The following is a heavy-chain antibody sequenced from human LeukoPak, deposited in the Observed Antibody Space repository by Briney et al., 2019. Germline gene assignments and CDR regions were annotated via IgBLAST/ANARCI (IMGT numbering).Heavy chain of an antibody. J-gene: IGHJ5*02. V-gene: IGHV3-74*01. Sequence: GGSLRLSCAASGFTFSSYWMHWVRQAPGKGLVWVSRINSDGSSTSYADSVKGRFTISRDNPKSTLYLQMNSLRVEDAAVYYCAKPRYDTSSLDWFDPWGQGTLVTVSS. CDR1: GFTFSSYW. CDR3: AKPRYDTSSLDWFDP. CDR2: INSDGSST. D-gene: IGHD6-13*01.